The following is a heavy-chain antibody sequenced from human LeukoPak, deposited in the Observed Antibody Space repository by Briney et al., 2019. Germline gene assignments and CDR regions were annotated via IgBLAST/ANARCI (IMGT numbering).Heavy chain of an antibody. CDR1: GFTFSSYA. D-gene: IGHD1-26*01. V-gene: IGHV3-30*04. J-gene: IGHJ4*02. Sequence: GGSLRLSCAASGFTFSSYAMHWVRQAPGKGLEWVAVISYDGSNKYYADSVKGRFTISRDNSKNTLYLQMNSLRAEDTAVYYCARGSSGTYFQFIDYWGQGTLVTVSS. CDR2: ISYDGSNK. CDR3: ARGSSGTYFQFIDY.